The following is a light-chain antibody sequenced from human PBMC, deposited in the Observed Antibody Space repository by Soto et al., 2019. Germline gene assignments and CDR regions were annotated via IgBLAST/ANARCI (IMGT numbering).Light chain of an antibody. V-gene: IGKV3-20*01. CDR2: GAS. CDR1: QSVSSD. CDR3: QQYGSSGT. J-gene: IGKJ1*01. Sequence: EIGMTQSPATLSLSPGERATFSCRASQSVSSDLVWYQQKPGQAPRLLIYGASNRATGIPDRFSGSGSGTDFTLTISRLEPEDFAVYYCQQYGSSGTFGQGTKV.